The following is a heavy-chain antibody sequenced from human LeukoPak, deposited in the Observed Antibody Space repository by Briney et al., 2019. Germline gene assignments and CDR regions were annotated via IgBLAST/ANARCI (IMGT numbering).Heavy chain of an antibody. CDR3: ALNPDYYGSGSFDY. Sequence: GGSLRLSCAASGFTVSSNYMSWVRQAPGKGLEWVSVISWSSGIIGYADSVKGRFTISRDNAKNSLYLQMNSLRVEDTAVYYCALNPDYYGSGSFDYWGQGTLVTVSS. V-gene: IGHV3-48*04. CDR2: ISWSSGII. CDR1: GFTVSSNY. D-gene: IGHD3-10*01. J-gene: IGHJ4*02.